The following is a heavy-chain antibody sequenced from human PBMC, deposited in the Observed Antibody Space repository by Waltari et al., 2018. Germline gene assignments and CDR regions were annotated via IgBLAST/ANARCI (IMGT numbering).Heavy chain of an antibody. Sequence: QVQLQESGPGLVKPSETLSLTCTVSGYSISSGYYWGWIRQPPGKGLEWIGSIYHSGSTYYNPSLKSRVTISVDTSKNQFSLKLSSVTAADTAVYYCARDGRNYSWGQGTLVTVSS. V-gene: IGHV4-38-2*02. CDR3: ARDGRNYS. D-gene: IGHD1-7*01. CDR1: GYSISSGYY. CDR2: IYHSGST. J-gene: IGHJ4*02.